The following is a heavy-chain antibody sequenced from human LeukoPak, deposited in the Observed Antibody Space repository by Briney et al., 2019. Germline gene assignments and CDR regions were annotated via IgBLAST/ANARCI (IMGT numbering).Heavy chain of an antibody. CDR2: IYTTGST. J-gene: IGHJ5*02. CDR3: AREGRVWAPLGETAMS. V-gene: IGHV4-4*07. D-gene: IGHD5-18*01. Sequence: PSETLSPTCTVSGGSISSYYWSWIRQPAGKGLEWIGRIYTTGSTNYNPALKSQVSISVDTSKNQFSLKLSSVTAADTAVYYCAREGRVWAPLGETAMSWGQGTLVTVSS. CDR1: GGSISSYY.